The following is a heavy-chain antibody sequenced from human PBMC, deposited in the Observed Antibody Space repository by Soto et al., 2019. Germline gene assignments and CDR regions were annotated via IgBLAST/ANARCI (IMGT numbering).Heavy chain of an antibody. CDR1: GFTVNANY. CDR3: ARDNSSGWYYFDS. CDR2: MYSAGNT. Sequence: GGSLRLSCAASGFTVNANYMSWVRQAPGKGLEWVSVMYSAGNTYYADSVRGRFTISRDSSKNTMYLQINSLRAEDTAVYYCARDNSSGWYYFDSWGQGXLVTVYS. D-gene: IGHD6-19*01. V-gene: IGHV3-53*01. J-gene: IGHJ4*02.